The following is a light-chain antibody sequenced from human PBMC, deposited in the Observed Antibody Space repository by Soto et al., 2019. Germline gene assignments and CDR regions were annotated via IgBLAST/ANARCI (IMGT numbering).Light chain of an antibody. Sequence: DLQMTQSPSSLSASVGDRFTLSCRASQDIGNFLAWYQQTPGKAPRXXSHGASSLSREIPSRFRGGGTGTQFTLTISGLKPEDLATYFCLQTSTFPRTFGQGTKVDIK. CDR2: GAS. CDR1: QDIGNF. V-gene: IGKV1-12*01. CDR3: LQTSTFPRT. J-gene: IGKJ1*01.